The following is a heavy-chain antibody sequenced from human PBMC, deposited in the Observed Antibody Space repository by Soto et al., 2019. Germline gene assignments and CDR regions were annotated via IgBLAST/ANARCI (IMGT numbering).Heavy chain of an antibody. CDR1: GFTVATTG. V-gene: IGHV3-30*18. J-gene: IGHJ5*02. CDR3: EKDWGSSGWFNWFNP. D-gene: IGHD6-19*01. Sequence: QVQLVESGGGVVQPGESLQVACAASGFTVATTGMHWVRQAPGKGLEWVAMISHSGTSKVYIDSVQGRFTISRDNDRNKLYLKMSSLRPEDTAIYYCEKDWGSSGWFNWFNPWGQGVLVTVSS. CDR2: ISHSGTSK.